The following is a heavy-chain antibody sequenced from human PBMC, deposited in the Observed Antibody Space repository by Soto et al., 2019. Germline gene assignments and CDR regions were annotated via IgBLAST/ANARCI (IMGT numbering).Heavy chain of an antibody. CDR2: IYPGDPRP. D-gene: IGHD7-27*01. Sequence: EVQLVQSGAEFKKPGESLKISCKDSGYKFLNSWVGWVRQMPGQGLEWMGIIYPGDPRPMYSPSFEGQVTISTDSSTRTAYLQWSILKAFDSAIYYFAIRDRGLTGDIRDMVVYWVQGTLVTVSS. CDR3: AIRDRGLTGDIRDMVVY. CDR1: GYKFLNSW. V-gene: IGHV5-51*03. J-gene: IGHJ4*02.